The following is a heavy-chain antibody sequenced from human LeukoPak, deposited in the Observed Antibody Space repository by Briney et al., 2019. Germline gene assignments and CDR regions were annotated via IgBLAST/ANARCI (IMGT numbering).Heavy chain of an antibody. CDR2: ISAYNGNT. Sequence: GASVKVSCKTSGYSFTSYGISWVRQAPGQGLEGMGWISAYNGNTNYAQKVQGRVTMTTDTSTSTAYMELRSLRSDDTAVYYCARDRWYSRNWNDAVDIWGQGTMVTVSS. V-gene: IGHV1-18*01. D-gene: IGHD6-13*01. J-gene: IGHJ3*02. CDR3: ARDRWYSRNWNDAVDI. CDR1: GYSFTSYG.